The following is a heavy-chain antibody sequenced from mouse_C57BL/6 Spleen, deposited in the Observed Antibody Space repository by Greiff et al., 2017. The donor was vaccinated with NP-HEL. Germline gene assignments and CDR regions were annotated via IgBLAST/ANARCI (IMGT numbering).Heavy chain of an antibody. CDR3: ARQVITTVVAHWYFDV. Sequence: QVQLQQSGAELVRPGASVKLSCKASGYTFTDYYINWVKQRPGQGLEWIARIYPGSGNTYYNEKFKDKATLTAEKSSSTAYMQLSSLTSEDSAVYFCARQVITTVVAHWYFDVWGTGTTVTVSS. CDR1: GYTFTDYY. D-gene: IGHD1-1*01. V-gene: IGHV1-76*01. J-gene: IGHJ1*03. CDR2: IYPGSGNT.